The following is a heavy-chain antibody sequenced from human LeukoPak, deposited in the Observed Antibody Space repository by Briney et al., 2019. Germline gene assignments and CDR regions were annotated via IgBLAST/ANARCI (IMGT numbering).Heavy chain of an antibody. D-gene: IGHD4-23*01. Sequence: GASVKVSCKASGGTFSSYAISWVRQAPGQGLEWMGRIIPILGIANYAQKFQGRVTIPADKSTSTAYMELSSLRSEDTAVYYCARERTVVNGAYYYYGMDVWGQGTTVTVSS. V-gene: IGHV1-69*04. CDR2: IIPILGIA. CDR1: GGTFSSYA. J-gene: IGHJ6*02. CDR3: ARERTVVNGAYYYYGMDV.